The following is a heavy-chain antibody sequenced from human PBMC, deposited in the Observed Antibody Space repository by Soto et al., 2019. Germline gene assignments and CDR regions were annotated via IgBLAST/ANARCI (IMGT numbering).Heavy chain of an antibody. CDR1: GFTFSSYP. CDR3: ARDYDSSGYPRYYFDY. J-gene: IGHJ4*02. CDR2: ISNNGLST. D-gene: IGHD3-22*01. V-gene: IGHV3-64*04. Sequence: GGFLRLSCSASGFTFSSYPMHWVRQAPGKTLEYVSSISNNGLSTYYADSVKGRFTISRDNSKNTLYLQMSSLRAEDTAVYYCARDYDSSGYPRYYFDYWGQGTLVTVSS.